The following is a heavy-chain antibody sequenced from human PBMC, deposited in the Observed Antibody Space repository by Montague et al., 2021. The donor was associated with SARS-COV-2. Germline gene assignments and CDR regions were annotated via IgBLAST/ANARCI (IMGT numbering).Heavy chain of an antibody. CDR3: ARNGGAAVPGLLLGMDI. V-gene: IGHV4-59*11. Sequence: SETLSLTCIVSGGSISGHYWSWVRQTPEKGLEWIGYIYYLGTTNYNPSLKTRVTFSVDTFKNQLSLMLTSVTAADTGVYYCARNGGAAVPGLLLGMDIWGQGTTVTVSS. D-gene: IGHD6-19*01. CDR2: IYYLGTT. J-gene: IGHJ6*02. CDR1: GGSISGHY.